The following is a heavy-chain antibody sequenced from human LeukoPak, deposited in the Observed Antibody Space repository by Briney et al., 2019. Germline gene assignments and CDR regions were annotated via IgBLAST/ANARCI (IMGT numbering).Heavy chain of an antibody. V-gene: IGHV3-48*01. Sequence: PGGSLRLSCAASGFSFSTYSMNWVRQAPGKGLEWISYISSGSSAIYYADSVKGRFTISRDNSKNTLYLQMNSLRAEDTAVYYCAKSYYDSRFSIQLVMDYWGQGTLVTVSS. CDR2: ISSGSSAI. D-gene: IGHD3-22*01. J-gene: IGHJ4*02. CDR3: AKSYYDSRFSIQLVMDY. CDR1: GFSFSTYS.